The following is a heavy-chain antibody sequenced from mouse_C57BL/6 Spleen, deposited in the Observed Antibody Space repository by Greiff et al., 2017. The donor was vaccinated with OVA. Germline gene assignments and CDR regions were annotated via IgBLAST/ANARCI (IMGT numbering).Heavy chain of an antibody. CDR2: ISSGGSYT. Sequence: EVQVVESGGDLVKPGGSLKLSCAASGFTFSSYGMSWVRQTPDKRLEWVATISSGGSYTYYPDSVKGRFTISRDNAKNTLYLQMSSLKSEDTAMYYCARIAPDYFDYWGQGTTLTVSS. J-gene: IGHJ2*01. CDR3: ARIAPDYFDY. CDR1: GFTFSSYG. V-gene: IGHV5-6*01.